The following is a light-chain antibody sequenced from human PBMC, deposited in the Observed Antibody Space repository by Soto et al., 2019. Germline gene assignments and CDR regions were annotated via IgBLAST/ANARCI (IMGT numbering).Light chain of an antibody. Sequence: QMTQSPCCVSASVGERVSITCRASQSISDSLAWYQQKPGKAPDLLISDVSKLERGVASRFSGSGSGTEFTLTISSMQPDDLATYYCQQYQGFSRTFGQGSKV. J-gene: IGKJ1*01. CDR2: DVS. CDR1: QSISDS. CDR3: QQYQGFSRT. V-gene: IGKV1-5*01.